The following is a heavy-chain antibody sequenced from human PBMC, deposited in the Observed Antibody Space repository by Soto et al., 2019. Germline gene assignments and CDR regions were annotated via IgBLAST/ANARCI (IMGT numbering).Heavy chain of an antibody. CDR1: SGSMVSSSYS. D-gene: IGHD2-8*02. V-gene: IGHV4-39*01. CDR3: ARLLYGMDV. Sequence: PSETLSLTCTVSSGSMVSSSYSWGWIRQPPGKGPEWIGSMYYSGKTHYNASLESRVSLSVDTSKKQFSLKLNSVPAADTAVYYCARLLYGMDVWGQETTATVSS. CDR2: MYYSGKT. J-gene: IGHJ6*02.